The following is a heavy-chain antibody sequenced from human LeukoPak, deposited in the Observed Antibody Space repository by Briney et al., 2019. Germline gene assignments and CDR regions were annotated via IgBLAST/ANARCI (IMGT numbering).Heavy chain of an antibody. Sequence: SVKVSCKASGGTFSSYAISWVRQASGQGLEWMGRIIPILGIANYAQKFQGRVTITADKSTSTAYIELSSLRSEDTAVYYCARGVRGYSYGSFFDYWGQGTLVTVSS. D-gene: IGHD5-18*01. CDR3: ARGVRGYSYGSFFDY. V-gene: IGHV1-69*04. CDR1: GGTFSSYA. J-gene: IGHJ4*02. CDR2: IIPILGIA.